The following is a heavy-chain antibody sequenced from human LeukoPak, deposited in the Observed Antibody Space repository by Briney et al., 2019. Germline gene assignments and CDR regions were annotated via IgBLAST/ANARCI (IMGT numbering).Heavy chain of an antibody. Sequence: ETLSLTCTVSGGSISSYYWSWIRQPPGKGLEWVSYISSSSSTIYYADSVKGRFTISRDNAKNSLYLQMNSLRAEDTAVYYCASGDYGDYQHWGQGTLVTVSS. CDR2: ISSSSSTI. CDR1: GGSISSYY. J-gene: IGHJ1*01. CDR3: ASGDYGDYQH. D-gene: IGHD4-17*01. V-gene: IGHV3-48*01.